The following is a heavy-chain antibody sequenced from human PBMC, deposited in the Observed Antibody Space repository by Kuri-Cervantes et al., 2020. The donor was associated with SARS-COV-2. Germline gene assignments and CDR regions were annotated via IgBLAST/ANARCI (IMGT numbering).Heavy chain of an antibody. J-gene: IGHJ4*02. CDR2: LTNDGSDA. D-gene: IGHD4-11*01. CDR3: ARDSMTTRDFDY. Sequence: GESLKISCVASRFTFSSYWMHWVRQAPGKGLVWVSRLTNDGSDAIFADSVKGRFTISRDNAKNMLYLYMNSLRVDDTAVYYCARDSMTTRDFDYWGQGTLVTVSS. CDR1: RFTFSSYW. V-gene: IGHV3-74*01.